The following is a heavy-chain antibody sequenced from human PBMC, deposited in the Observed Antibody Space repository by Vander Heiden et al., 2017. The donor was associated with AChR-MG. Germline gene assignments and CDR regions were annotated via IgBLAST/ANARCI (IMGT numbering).Heavy chain of an antibody. CDR3: VPRVATVTLYSFDY. V-gene: IGHV3-64D*06. D-gene: IGHD4-17*01. Sequence: EVQLVESGGGLVQPGGSLRLSCSASGFTFSSYAMHWVRQAPGKGLEYVSAISSNGGSTYYADSVKGRFTISRDNSKNTLYLQMSSLRAEDTAVYYCVPRVATVTLYSFDYWGQGTLVTVSS. CDR2: ISSNGGST. CDR1: GFTFSSYA. J-gene: IGHJ4*02.